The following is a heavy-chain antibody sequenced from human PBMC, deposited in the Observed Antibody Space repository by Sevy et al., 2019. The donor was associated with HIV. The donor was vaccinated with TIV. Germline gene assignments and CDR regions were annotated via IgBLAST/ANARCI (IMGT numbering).Heavy chain of an antibody. CDR1: GYTFSSNG. CDR3: ARVPTYYFGSGTYFDY. J-gene: IGHJ4*02. V-gene: IGHV1-18*01. CDR2: IGVYNGNS. Sequence: ASVKVSCKASGYTFSSNGIAWVRQAPGQGLQWMGWIGVYNGNSNYAQNLRDRVTMTTDTSTSTAYTELKSLRSDDTAVYYCARVPTYYFGSGTYFDYWGQGTLVTVSS. D-gene: IGHD3-10*01.